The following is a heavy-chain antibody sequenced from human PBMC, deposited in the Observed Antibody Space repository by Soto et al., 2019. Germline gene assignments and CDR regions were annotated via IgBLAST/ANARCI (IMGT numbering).Heavy chain of an antibody. CDR3: ARGWGYFDY. D-gene: IGHD3-16*01. CDR1: GGSFSGYY. CDR2: INHSGST. J-gene: IGHJ4*02. Sequence: QSQTLSLTCAVYGGSFSGYYWSWIRQPPGKGLEWIGEINHSGSTNYNPSLKSRVTISVDTSKNQFSLKLSSVTAADTAVYYCARGWGYFDYWGQGTLVTVSS. V-gene: IGHV4-34*01.